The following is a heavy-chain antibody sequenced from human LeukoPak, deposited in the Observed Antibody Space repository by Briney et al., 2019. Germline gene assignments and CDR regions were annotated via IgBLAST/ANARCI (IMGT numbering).Heavy chain of an antibody. CDR3: ARDRVNWNYLSSVDY. CDR2: ISHDGTNE. Sequence: GGSLRLSCAASGFTFNKYAIHWVRQAPGKGLEWVAVISHDGTNENSADSVKGRLTISRDNSKNTVYLQMNSLRAEDTAVYYCARDRVNWNYLSSVDYWGQGTLVTVSS. J-gene: IGHJ4*02. D-gene: IGHD1-7*01. V-gene: IGHV3-30*04. CDR1: GFTFNKYA.